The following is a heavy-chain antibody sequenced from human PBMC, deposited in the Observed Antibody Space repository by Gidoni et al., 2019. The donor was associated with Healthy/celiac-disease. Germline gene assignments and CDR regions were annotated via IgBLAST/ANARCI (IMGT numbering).Heavy chain of an antibody. J-gene: IGHJ4*02. D-gene: IGHD3-3*01. CDR3: ARGEDFWSGYPYYFDY. V-gene: IGHV4-34*01. CDR2: SNHSGST. CDR1: GGSFSGYY. Sequence: QVQLQQWGAGLLKPSETLSLTCAVYGGSFSGYYWSWIRQPPGKGLEWIGESNHSGSTNYNPSLKSRVTISVDTSKNQFSLKLSSVTAADTAVYYCARGEDFWSGYPYYFDYWGQGTLVTVSS.